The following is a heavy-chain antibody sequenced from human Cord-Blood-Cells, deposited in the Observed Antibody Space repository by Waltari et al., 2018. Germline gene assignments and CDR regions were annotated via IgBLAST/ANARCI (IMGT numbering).Heavy chain of an antibody. D-gene: IGHD3-16*02. CDR2: INHRGST. CDR3: ARVPDYDYVWGSYRYFDY. CDR1: GGSFSGYY. J-gene: IGHJ4*02. Sequence: QVQLQQWGAGLLKPSETLSLTCAVYGGSFSGYYWSWIRQPPGKGLEWIGEINHRGSTNYNPSLKSRVTISVDTSKNQVSLKLSSVTAADTAVYYCARVPDYDYVWGSYRYFDYWGQGTLVTVSS. V-gene: IGHV4-34*01.